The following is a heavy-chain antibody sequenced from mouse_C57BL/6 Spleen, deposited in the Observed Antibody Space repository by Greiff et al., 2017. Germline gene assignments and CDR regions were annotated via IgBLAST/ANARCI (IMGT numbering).Heavy chain of an antibody. Sequence: DVMLVESGGGLVQPGGSMKLSCVASGFTFSNYWMNWVRQSPEKGLEWVAQIRLKSDNYATHYAESVKGRFTISRDDSKSSVYLQMNNLRAEDTGIYYCTIYYGSSPYYAMDYWGQGTSVTVSS. CDR3: TIYYGSSPYYAMDY. CDR1: GFTFSNYW. CDR2: IRLKSDNYAT. V-gene: IGHV6-3*01. J-gene: IGHJ4*01. D-gene: IGHD1-1*01.